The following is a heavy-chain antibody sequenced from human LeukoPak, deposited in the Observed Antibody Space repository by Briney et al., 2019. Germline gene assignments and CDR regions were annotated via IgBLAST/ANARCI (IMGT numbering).Heavy chain of an antibody. D-gene: IGHD4-17*01. Sequence: SETLSLTCTVSGGSISSYYWSWIRQPPGKGLEWIGYIYYSGSTNYNPSLKSRVTISVDTSKNQFSLKLSSVTAADTAVYYCARDQYYGDYHWFDPWGQGTLVTVSS. J-gene: IGHJ5*02. CDR1: GGSISSYY. CDR3: ARDQYYGDYHWFDP. V-gene: IGHV4-59*01. CDR2: IYYSGST.